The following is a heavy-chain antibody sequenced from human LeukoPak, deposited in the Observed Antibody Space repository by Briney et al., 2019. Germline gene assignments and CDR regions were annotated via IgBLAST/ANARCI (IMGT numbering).Heavy chain of an antibody. Sequence: GGSLRLSCAASGFTFSSYAKSWVRQAPGKGLEWVSAISGSGGSTYYTDSVKGRFTISRDNSKNTLYLQMNSLRAEDTAVYYCAKDRELSPYYYYYYGIDVWGKGTTVTVSS. CDR1: GFTFSSYA. CDR3: AKDRELSPYYYYYYGIDV. V-gene: IGHV3-23*01. D-gene: IGHD3-16*02. J-gene: IGHJ6*04. CDR2: ISGSGGST.